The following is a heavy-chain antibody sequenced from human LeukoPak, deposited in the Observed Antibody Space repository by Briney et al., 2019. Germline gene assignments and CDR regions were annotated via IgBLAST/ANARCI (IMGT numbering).Heavy chain of an antibody. Sequence: SETLSLTCAVYGGSFSGYYLSWIRQPPGKGLEWIGEINHSGSTNYNPSLKSRVTISVDTSKNQFSLKLSSVTAADTAVYYCARVCGIRRDGYSIRTYYFDYWGEGTLFPVSS. CDR2: INHSGST. CDR1: GGSFSGYY. D-gene: IGHD5-24*01. V-gene: IGHV4-34*01. J-gene: IGHJ4*02. CDR3: ARVCGIRRDGYSIRTYYFDY.